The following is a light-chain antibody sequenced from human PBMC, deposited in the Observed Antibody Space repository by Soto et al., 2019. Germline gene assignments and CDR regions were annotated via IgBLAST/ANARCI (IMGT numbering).Light chain of an antibody. CDR2: DVS. Sequence: DIQMTPSPSTLSASVGDRVTITCRASQNIHSWLAWYQQKPGKAPKFLIYDVSTLESGVPSRFSGGGSGTDFTLTINNLQPDDFATYYCLQDINYPWTFGQGTKVDIK. J-gene: IGKJ1*01. CDR1: QNIHSW. V-gene: IGKV1-5*01. CDR3: LQDINYPWT.